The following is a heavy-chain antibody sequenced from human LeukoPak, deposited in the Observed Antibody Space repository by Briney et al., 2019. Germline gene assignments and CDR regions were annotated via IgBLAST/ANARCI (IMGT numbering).Heavy chain of an antibody. J-gene: IGHJ4*02. CDR2: IKQDGSDK. D-gene: IGHD6-13*01. CDR3: AREGGIAAAGTNY. CDR1: GFTFSRYW. Sequence: GGSLRLSCAASGFTFSRYWMSWVRQAPGKGLEWVANIKQDGSDKYYVDSVKGRFTISRDNAKNSLYLQMNSLRAEGTAVYYCAREGGIAAAGTNYWGQGTLVTVSS. V-gene: IGHV3-7*03.